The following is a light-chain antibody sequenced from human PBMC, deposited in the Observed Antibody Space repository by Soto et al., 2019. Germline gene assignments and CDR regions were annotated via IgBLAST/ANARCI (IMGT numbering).Light chain of an antibody. CDR2: EVS. Sequence: QSALTQPPSASGSPGQSVTISCTGTSSDVGGYNYVSWYQQHPGKAPKLMIYEVSKRPSGVSNRFSGARSDNTASLTISLLQAEDEAIYYCSSYSTATRGVLFGGGTKVTVL. J-gene: IGLJ2*01. CDR1: SSDVGGYNY. CDR3: SSYSTATRGVL. V-gene: IGLV2-8*01.